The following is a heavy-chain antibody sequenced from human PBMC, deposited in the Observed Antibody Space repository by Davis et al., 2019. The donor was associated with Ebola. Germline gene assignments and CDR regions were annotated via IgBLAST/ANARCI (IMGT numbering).Heavy chain of an antibody. D-gene: IGHD1-20*01. CDR2: ITSLSSYI. J-gene: IGHJ3*02. CDR1: GFTFSSYS. V-gene: IGHV3-21*01. Sequence: GESLKISCAASGFTFSSYSMNWVRQAPGKGLEWVSTITSLSSYIYYAASVKGRFTVSRDNAKSSLYLQMNSLRDEDTAVYYCARDRYNWNQLDPFDIWGQGTMVTVSS. CDR3: ARDRYNWNQLDPFDI.